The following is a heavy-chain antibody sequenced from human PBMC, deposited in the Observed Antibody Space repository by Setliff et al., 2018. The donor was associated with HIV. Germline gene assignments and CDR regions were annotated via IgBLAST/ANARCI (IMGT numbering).Heavy chain of an antibody. J-gene: IGHJ4*02. CDR3: ARRYSYGFGY. Sequence: SETLSLTCTVSGGSINRSRYYWGWIRQPPGKGLEWIGSIYYSGSTYQNPSLKSRVTISIDTSKSQFSLRLSSVAAADTAVYYCARRYSYGFGYWGQGTLVTVSS. V-gene: IGHV4-39*07. D-gene: IGHD5-18*01. CDR1: GGSINRSRYY. CDR2: IYYSGST.